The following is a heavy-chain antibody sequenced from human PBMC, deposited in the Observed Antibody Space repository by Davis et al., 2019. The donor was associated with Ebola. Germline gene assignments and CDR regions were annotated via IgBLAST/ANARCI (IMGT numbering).Heavy chain of an antibody. CDR3: ARGRRIAVAGTDY. D-gene: IGHD6-19*01. Sequence: MPSETLSLTCTVSGGSISSSSYYWGWIRQPPGKGLEWIGRIYYSGSTNYNPSLKSRVTISVDTSKNQFSLKLSSVTAADTAVYYCARGRRIAVAGTDYWGQGTLVTVSS. CDR2: IYYSGST. CDR1: GGSISSSSYY. J-gene: IGHJ4*02. V-gene: IGHV4-39*07.